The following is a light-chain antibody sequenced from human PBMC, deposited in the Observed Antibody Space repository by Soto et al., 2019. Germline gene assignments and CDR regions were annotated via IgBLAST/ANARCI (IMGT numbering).Light chain of an antibody. CDR1: SSDVGGYNY. V-gene: IGLV2-11*01. CDR3: CSYGGGYTPLL. CDR2: DVT. J-gene: IGLJ2*01. Sequence: QSVLTQPRSVSGSPGQSVTISCTGTSSDVGGYNYVSWYQQHPGQAPKLMIYDVTKRPSGVPDCFSGSKSGNTASLSISGLQAEDEADYYCCSYGGGYTPLLFGGGTKVTVL.